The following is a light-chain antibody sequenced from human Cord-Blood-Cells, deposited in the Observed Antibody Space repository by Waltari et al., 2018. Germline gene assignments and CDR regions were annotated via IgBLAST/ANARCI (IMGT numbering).Light chain of an antibody. Sequence: IQMTQSPSTLSASVGDRVTITCRASQSISSWLALYQHKPGQAPKLLVYNASSLESGVPSRFSGRGSGTEFTLTISRLQPDDFATYYCQQYNSYSGAFGPGTKVEIK. CDR1: QSISSW. J-gene: IGKJ3*01. V-gene: IGKV1-5*03. CDR2: NAS. CDR3: QQYNSYSGA.